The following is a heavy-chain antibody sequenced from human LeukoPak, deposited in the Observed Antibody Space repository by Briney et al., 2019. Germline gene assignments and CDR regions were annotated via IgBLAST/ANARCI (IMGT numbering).Heavy chain of an antibody. CDR2: ISYDGRKE. Sequence: HTGRSLRLSCAASGFNFSNYAMHWVRQAPGKGLEWVAVISYDGRKEYSADSVKGRFTISRDNSKNTLYLQMNSLRAEDTAVYYCAKEAVRSSIAVAGTRYFQHWGQGTLVTVSS. D-gene: IGHD6-13*01. V-gene: IGHV3-30*04. CDR3: AKEAVRSSIAVAGTRYFQH. CDR1: GFNFSNYA. J-gene: IGHJ1*01.